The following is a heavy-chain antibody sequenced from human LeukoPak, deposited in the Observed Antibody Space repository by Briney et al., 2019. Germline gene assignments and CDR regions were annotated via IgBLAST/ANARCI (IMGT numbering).Heavy chain of an antibody. CDR3: AKPTVTDVWGFYGMDV. CDR1: GFTFDDYA. V-gene: IGHV3-23*01. J-gene: IGHJ6*02. D-gene: IGHD4-11*01. CDR2: ISGSGGRT. Sequence: PGGSLRLSCAASGFTFDDYAMNWVRQAPGKGLEWVSTISGSGGRTYYANSVEGRFTFSRDNSKNTLYLQMNSLRAEDTAVYYCAKPTVTDVWGFYGMDVWGQGTTVTVSS.